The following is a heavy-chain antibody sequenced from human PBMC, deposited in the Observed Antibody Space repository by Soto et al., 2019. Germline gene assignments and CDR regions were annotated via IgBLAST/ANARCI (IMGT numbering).Heavy chain of an antibody. V-gene: IGHV3-30-3*01. CDR1: GFTFIAYS. D-gene: IGHD2-15*01. CDR3: ARDPTSCSGGRCNSGGWFDP. J-gene: IGHJ5*02. CDR2: ISFDGGEK. Sequence: QVQLVESGGGVVQPGRSLRLSCAASGFTFIAYSMHWVRQAPGKGLEWLAVISFDGGEKHYADSVKGRCTISRDNSNNALYLQMNSLRDDDTAIYYCARDPTSCSGGRCNSGGWFDPWGQGTLVIVSS.